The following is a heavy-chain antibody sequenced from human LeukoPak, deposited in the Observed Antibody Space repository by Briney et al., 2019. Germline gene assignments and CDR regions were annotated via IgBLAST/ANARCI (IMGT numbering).Heavy chain of an antibody. CDR1: GFTFSSYA. CDR3: ARVVYGGWWVLGFDY. D-gene: IGHD6-19*01. Sequence: GGSLRLSCAASGFTFSSYAMHWVRQAPGKGLEWVAVISYDGSNKYYADSVKGRFTISRDNSKNTLYLQMNSLRAEDTAVYYCARVVYGGWWVLGFDYWGQGTLVTVSS. V-gene: IGHV3-30-3*01. J-gene: IGHJ4*02. CDR2: ISYDGSNK.